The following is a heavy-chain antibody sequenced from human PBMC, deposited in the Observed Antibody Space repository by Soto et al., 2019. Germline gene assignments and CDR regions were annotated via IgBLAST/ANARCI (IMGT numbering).Heavy chain of an antibody. CDR3: ARQGEILWFDP. CDR1: GGSISSSSYY. D-gene: IGHD3-10*01. CDR2: IYYSGST. Sequence: QLQLQESGPGLVKPSETLSLTCTVSGGSISSSSYYWGWIRQPPGKGLEWIGSIYYSGSTYYNPSLKSRVTISVDTSKNQFSLKLSSVTAADTAVYYCARQGEILWFDPWGQGTLVTVSS. J-gene: IGHJ5*02. V-gene: IGHV4-39*01.